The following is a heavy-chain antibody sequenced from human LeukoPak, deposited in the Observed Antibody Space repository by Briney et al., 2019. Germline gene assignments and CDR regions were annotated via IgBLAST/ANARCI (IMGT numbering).Heavy chain of an antibody. CDR3: ARERPRRYFDY. Sequence: GGSLRLSCAASGFTFSSYWMSWVRQAPGKGLEWVANIKQDGSEKYYVDSVKGRFTISRDNAKNSLYLQMDSLRAEDTAVYYCARERPRRYFDYWGQGTLVTVSS. V-gene: IGHV3-7*01. J-gene: IGHJ4*02. CDR2: IKQDGSEK. CDR1: GFTFSSYW.